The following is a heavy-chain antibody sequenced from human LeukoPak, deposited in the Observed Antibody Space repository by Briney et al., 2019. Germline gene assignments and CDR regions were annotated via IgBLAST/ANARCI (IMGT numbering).Heavy chain of an antibody. CDR3: ARAEQQPNLSPFDY. Sequence: GGSLRLSCAASGFTVSSNYMSWVRQAPGKGLEWVSVIYSGGSIYYADSVKGRFTISRDNSKNTLYLQMNSLRAEDTAVYYCARAEQQPNLSPFDYWGQGTLVTVSS. V-gene: IGHV3-53*01. CDR1: GFTVSSNY. J-gene: IGHJ4*02. CDR2: IYSGGSI. D-gene: IGHD6-13*01.